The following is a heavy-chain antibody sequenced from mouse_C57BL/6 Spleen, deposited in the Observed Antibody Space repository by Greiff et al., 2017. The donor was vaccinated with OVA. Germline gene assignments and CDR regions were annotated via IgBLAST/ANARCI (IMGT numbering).Heavy chain of an antibody. J-gene: IGHJ2*01. Sequence: VQLKESGGGLVQPGGSMKLSCAASGFTFSDAWMDWVRQSPEKGLEWVAEIRNKANNHATYYAESVKGRFTISRDDSKSSVYLQMNSLRAEDTGIYYCTRDYGSSYHYFDYWGQGTTLTVSS. CDR1: GFTFSDAW. CDR2: IRNKANNHAT. CDR3: TRDYGSSYHYFDY. D-gene: IGHD1-1*01. V-gene: IGHV6-6*01.